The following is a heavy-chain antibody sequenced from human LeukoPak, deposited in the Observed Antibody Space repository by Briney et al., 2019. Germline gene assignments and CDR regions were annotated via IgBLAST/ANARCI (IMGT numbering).Heavy chain of an antibody. CDR2: ISSTSTYI. CDR3: ARGPIYYDILTNFDY. CDR1: GFTFNNYS. J-gene: IGHJ4*02. V-gene: IGHV3-21*01. D-gene: IGHD3-9*01. Sequence: PGGSLRLSCAASGFTFNNYSMNWVRQAPGKGLEWVSSISSTSTYIYYADSVKGRFTISRDNAKSSLYLQMNSLRAGDTAVYYCARGPIYYDILTNFDYWGQGTLVTASS.